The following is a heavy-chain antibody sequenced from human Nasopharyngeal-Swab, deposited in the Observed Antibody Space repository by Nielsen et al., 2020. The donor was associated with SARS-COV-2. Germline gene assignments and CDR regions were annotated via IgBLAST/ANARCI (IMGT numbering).Heavy chain of an antibody. CDR2: ISGSGGST. J-gene: IGHJ4*02. CDR1: GFTFSSYA. V-gene: IGHV3-23*01. D-gene: IGHD1-26*01. Sequence: GESLKISCAASGFTFSSYAMSWVRQAPGKGLEWVSTISGSGGSTYYADSVKGRFTISRDNSKNTLYLQMGSLRAEDTAVYYCANRMPTVGATRYYCFDSWGQGTLVTVSS. CDR3: ANRMPTVGATRYYCFDS.